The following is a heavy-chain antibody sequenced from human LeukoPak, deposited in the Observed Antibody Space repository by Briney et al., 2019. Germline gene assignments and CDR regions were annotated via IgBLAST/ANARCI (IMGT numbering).Heavy chain of an antibody. Sequence: PSETLSLTCTVSGGSISSYYWSWIRQPPGKGLEWIGYIYYSGSTNYNPSLKSRVTISVDTSKNQFSLKLSSVTAADTAVYYCARVITGYGSAGAFDIWGQGTMVTVSS. CDR3: ARVITGYGSAGAFDI. CDR1: GGSISSYY. CDR2: IYYSGST. V-gene: IGHV4-59*01. D-gene: IGHD3-9*01. J-gene: IGHJ3*02.